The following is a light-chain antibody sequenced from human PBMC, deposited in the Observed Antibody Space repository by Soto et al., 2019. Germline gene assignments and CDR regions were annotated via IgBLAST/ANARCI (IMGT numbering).Light chain of an antibody. CDR3: QQRSNWPPFIT. J-gene: IGKJ5*01. Sequence: EIVLTQSPATLSLSPGERATLSCRASQSVSSSLAWYQQKPGQAPRLLIYDASNRATGIPARFSGSGSGTDFTLTISSLEPEDFAVYYCQQRSNWPPFITFGQGTRLEI. CDR1: QSVSSS. CDR2: DAS. V-gene: IGKV3-11*01.